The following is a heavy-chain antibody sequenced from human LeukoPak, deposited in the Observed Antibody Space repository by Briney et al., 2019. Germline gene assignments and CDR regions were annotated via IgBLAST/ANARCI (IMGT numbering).Heavy chain of an antibody. J-gene: IGHJ4*02. D-gene: IGHD3-3*01. Sequence: ASVKVSCKVSGYALTELSMHWVRQAPGKGLEWMGGFDPEDGETIYAQKFQGRVTMTEDTSTDTAYMELSSLRSEDTAVYYCATGTGDFWSGYPPHFDYWGQGTLVTVSS. V-gene: IGHV1-24*01. CDR1: GYALTELS. CDR2: FDPEDGET. CDR3: ATGTGDFWSGYPPHFDY.